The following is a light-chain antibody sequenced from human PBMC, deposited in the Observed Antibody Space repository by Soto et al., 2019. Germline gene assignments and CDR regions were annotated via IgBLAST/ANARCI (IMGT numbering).Light chain of an antibody. CDR2: KVS. V-gene: IGKV2-30*02. Sequence: DVVMTQSPLSLPVTLGQPASISCRSSQSLVHSDGNTYLNWFQQRPSQSPRRRLYKVSNRDSGVPDRFSVSGSGTDFTLKISRVEAEDFGIYYCMQGSPSFTFGPGTEVHL. CDR1: QSLVHSDGNTY. J-gene: IGKJ3*01. CDR3: MQGSPSFT.